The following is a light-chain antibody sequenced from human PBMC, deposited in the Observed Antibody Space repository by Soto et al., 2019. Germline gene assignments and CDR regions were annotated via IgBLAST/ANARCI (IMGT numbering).Light chain of an antibody. CDR1: SSDVGGYNS. CDR2: DVS. V-gene: IGLV2-14*01. Sequence: QPVLTQPASVSVSPGLSIAISCTGTSSDVGGYNSVSWYQQHPGKAPKLMIYDVSNRPSGVSNRFSGSKSGNTASLTISGLQAEDEGDYYCSSYTTGGSYVFGTGTKVTVL. J-gene: IGLJ1*01. CDR3: SSYTTGGSYV.